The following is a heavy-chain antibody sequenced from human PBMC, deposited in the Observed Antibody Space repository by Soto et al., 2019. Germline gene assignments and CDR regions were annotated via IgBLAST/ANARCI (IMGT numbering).Heavy chain of an antibody. CDR1: GGTVASSHW. CDR3: ARKIVTAGRNNYVHT. V-gene: IGHV4-4*02. Sequence: QVQLQESGPRLVKPSESLSLTCGVSGGTVASSHWWSWVRQSPGRGLEWIGNVYHTGDTNFNPSLQSRVTMSVDKSNNHFSLRLTSVTAADTAVYFCARKIVTAGRNNYVHTWGPGTLVTVAS. CDR2: VYHTGDT. J-gene: IGHJ5*01. D-gene: IGHD2-21*02.